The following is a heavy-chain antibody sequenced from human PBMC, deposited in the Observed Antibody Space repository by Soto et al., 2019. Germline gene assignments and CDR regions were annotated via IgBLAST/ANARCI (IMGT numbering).Heavy chain of an antibody. CDR3: ARVTYCSGGSCPGGWFDP. CDR1: GGSISSYY. J-gene: IGHJ5*02. V-gene: IGHV4-59*01. Sequence: QVQLQESGPGLVKPSETLSLTCTVSGGSISSYYWSWIRQPPGKGLEWIGYIYYSGSTNYNPSLKSRVTISVDTSKNQFSLKLSSVTAADTAVYYCARVTYCSGGSCPGGWFDPWGQGTLVTVSS. CDR2: IYYSGST. D-gene: IGHD2-15*01.